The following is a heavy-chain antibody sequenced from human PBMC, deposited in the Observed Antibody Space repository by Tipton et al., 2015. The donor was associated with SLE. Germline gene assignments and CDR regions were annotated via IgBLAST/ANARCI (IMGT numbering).Heavy chain of an antibody. CDR3: AKDLPSMVRGVIEYYFDY. J-gene: IGHJ4*02. CDR2: IYHSGST. V-gene: IGHV4-38-2*02. D-gene: IGHD3-10*01. CDR1: GYSISSGYY. Sequence: TLSLTCAVSGYSISSGYYWGWIRQPPGKGLEWIGSIYHSGSTYYNPSLKSRVTISVDTSKNQFSLKLSSVTAADTALYYCAKDLPSMVRGVIEYYFDYWGQGTLVTVSS.